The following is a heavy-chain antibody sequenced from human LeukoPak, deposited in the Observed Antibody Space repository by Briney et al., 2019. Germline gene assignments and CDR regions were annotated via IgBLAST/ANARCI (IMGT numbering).Heavy chain of an antibody. D-gene: IGHD2-21*02. Sequence: SETLSLTCAVSGGSISSSNWWSWFRHPPGKELEWIGEIYRSGSTNYNPSLKSRVTISVDKSKNQFSLKLSSVTAADTAVYYCARAGLVTGLDYWGQGTLVTVSS. CDR3: ARAGLVTGLDY. CDR1: GGSISSSNW. J-gene: IGHJ4*02. CDR2: IYRSGST. V-gene: IGHV4-4*02.